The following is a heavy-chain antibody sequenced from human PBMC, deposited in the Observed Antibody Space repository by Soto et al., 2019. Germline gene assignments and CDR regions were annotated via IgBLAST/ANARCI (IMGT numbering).Heavy chain of an antibody. CDR3: ARDEGYYDSRGYTQNGGEAFDI. J-gene: IGHJ3*02. CDR2: IYRSGST. D-gene: IGHD3-22*01. Sequence: KPSETLSLTCTVSGGSISGYCWSWIRQPAGKGLEWIGRIYRSGSTNYNPSLKSRVTMSVDTSKNQFSLKLSSVTAADTAVYYCARDEGYYDSRGYTQNGGEAFDIWGQGTMVTVSS. CDR1: GGSISGYC. V-gene: IGHV4-4*07.